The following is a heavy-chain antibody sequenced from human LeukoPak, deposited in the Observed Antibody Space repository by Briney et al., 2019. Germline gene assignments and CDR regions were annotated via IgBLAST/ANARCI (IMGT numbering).Heavy chain of an antibody. CDR1: GGTFSSYA. D-gene: IGHD5-18*01. CDR3: ARGPFTWIQLWLGGALDI. V-gene: IGHV1-69*05. CDR2: IIPIFGRA. Sequence: SVKVSCKASGGTFSSYAISWVRQAPGQGLEWKGGIIPIFGRANNAQNFQGRVTTTTDDTTRTAYMELSSLRSEDTAVYYCARGPFTWIQLWLGGALDIWGQGTMVTVSS. J-gene: IGHJ3*02.